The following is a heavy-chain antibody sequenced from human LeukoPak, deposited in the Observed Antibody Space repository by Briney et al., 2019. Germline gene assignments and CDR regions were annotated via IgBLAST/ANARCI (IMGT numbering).Heavy chain of an antibody. CDR2: IYYSGST. D-gene: IGHD2-2*01. CDR1: GGSISSSSYY. CDR3: ARHTVVVVPAAIQGDAFDI. V-gene: IGHV4-39*01. J-gene: IGHJ3*02. Sequence: SETPSLTCTVSGGSISSSSYYWGWIRQPPGKGLEWIGSIYYSGSTYYNPSLKSRVTISVDTSKNQFSLKLSFVTAADTAVYYCARHTVVVVPAAIQGDAFDIWGQGTMVTVSS.